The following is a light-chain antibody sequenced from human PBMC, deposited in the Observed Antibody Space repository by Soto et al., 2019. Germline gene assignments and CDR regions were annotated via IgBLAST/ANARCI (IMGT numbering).Light chain of an antibody. CDR2: EVS. CDR1: SSDVGSYNL. V-gene: IGLV2-23*02. CDR3: CSYAGSSTL. Sequence: QSALTQPASVSGSPGQSITISCTGTSSDVGSYNLVSWYQQHPGKAPKLMIYEVSKRPSGVSNRFSGSKSGNTASLTISGLQAEGEADYYCCSYAGSSTLFGGGTQLTVL. J-gene: IGLJ2*01.